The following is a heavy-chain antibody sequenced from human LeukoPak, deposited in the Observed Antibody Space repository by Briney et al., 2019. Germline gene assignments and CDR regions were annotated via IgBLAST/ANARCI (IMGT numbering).Heavy chain of an antibody. V-gene: IGHV3-23*01. Sequence: GGSLRLSCAASGFTFSSYAVNWVREAPGKGLEWVSAFSDNGGNTYYADSVKGRFTISRDKSKTTLYLQMSSLRAEDTAVYYWASNILTGYYPDFFDYWGQGTLVTVSS. J-gene: IGHJ4*02. D-gene: IGHD3-9*01. CDR2: FSDNGGNT. CDR3: ASNILTGYYPDFFDY. CDR1: GFTFSSYA.